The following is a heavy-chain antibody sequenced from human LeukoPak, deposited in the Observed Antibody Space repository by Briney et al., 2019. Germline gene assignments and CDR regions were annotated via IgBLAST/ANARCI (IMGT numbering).Heavy chain of an antibody. CDR3: ARDGGYSYGTGGTFDY. D-gene: IGHD5-18*01. CDR1: GFTFSSYG. V-gene: IGHV3-33*01. Sequence: PGGSLRFSCAASGFTFSSYGMHWVRQAPGKGLEGGARIWYDGSNKYYADSVKGRFTISRDNSKNTLYLQMNSLRAEDTAVYYCARDGGYSYGTGGTFDYWGQGTLVTVSS. CDR2: IWYDGSNK. J-gene: IGHJ4*02.